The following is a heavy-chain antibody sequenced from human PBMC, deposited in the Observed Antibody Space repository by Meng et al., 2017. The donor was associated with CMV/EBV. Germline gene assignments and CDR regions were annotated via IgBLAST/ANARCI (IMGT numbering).Heavy chain of an antibody. CDR2: FYWDDDK. V-gene: IGHV2-5*02. CDR1: GFSFRTSGVG. Sequence: ITVKRSAPTLLKPPQTPPVTCTFSGFSFRTSGVGVAWILQPPGKALGWLALFYWDDDKRYSPSLKSRLTITKDTSKNQVVLTMTNMDPVDTATYYCARGGLRGFDYWGQGTLVTVSS. CDR3: ARGGLRGFDY. J-gene: IGHJ4*02. D-gene: IGHD4-17*01.